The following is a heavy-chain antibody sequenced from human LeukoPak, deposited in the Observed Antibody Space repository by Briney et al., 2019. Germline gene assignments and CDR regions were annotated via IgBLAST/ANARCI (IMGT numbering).Heavy chain of an antibody. CDR1: GFTFSSYA. CDR2: ISGSGGNT. J-gene: IGHJ4*02. D-gene: IGHD4-17*01. V-gene: IGHV3-23*01. CDR3: AKGRNEDGDAALDY. Sequence: PGQSLRLSCAASGFTFSSYAMSWVRQAPGKGLEWVSSISGSGGNTFYADSVKGRFTISRDNSKNTVYLQMNSLRAEDTAAYHCAKGRNEDGDAALDYWGQGTLVTVSS.